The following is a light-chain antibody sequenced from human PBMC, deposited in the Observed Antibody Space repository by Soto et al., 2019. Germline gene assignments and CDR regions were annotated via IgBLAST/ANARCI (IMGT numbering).Light chain of an antibody. CDR2: GAS. CDR1: QSVSSSY. J-gene: IGKJ1*01. CDR3: QQYGSSPTST. Sequence: EIVLTQSPGTLSLSPGERATLSCRASQSVSSSYLAWYQQKPGQAPRLLIYGASSRATGIPDRFSGSGSGTDFTLTISRLEPEDLAVYYCQQYGSSPTSTFGQGTKVEIK. V-gene: IGKV3-20*01.